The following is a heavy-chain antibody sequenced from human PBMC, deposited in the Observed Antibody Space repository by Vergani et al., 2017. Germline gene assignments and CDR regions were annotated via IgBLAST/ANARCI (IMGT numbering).Heavy chain of an antibody. CDR1: GGTFSSYA. Sequence: QVQLVQSGAEVKKPGSSVKVSCKASGGTFSSYAISWVRQAPGQGLEWMGRIIPILGIANYAQKFQGRVTMTRDTSTSTVYMELSSLRSEDTAVYYCARADPINYCDYWGQGTLVTVSS. D-gene: IGHD1-14*01. V-gene: IGHV1-69*04. CDR2: IIPILGIA. CDR3: ARADPINYCDY. J-gene: IGHJ4*02.